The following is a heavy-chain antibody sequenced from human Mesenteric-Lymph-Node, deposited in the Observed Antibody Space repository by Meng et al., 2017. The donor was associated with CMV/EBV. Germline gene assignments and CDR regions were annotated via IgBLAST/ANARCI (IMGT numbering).Heavy chain of an antibody. J-gene: IGHJ4*02. CDR1: GFTFSNSA. D-gene: IGHD1-26*01. Sequence: GGSLRLSCAASGFTFSNSAMSWVRQAPGKGLEWLSTISGSGARTYYADSVKGRFTISRDNSKNTLYLQMNSLGAEDTAVYYCAKGTGGSYLDYWGQGTLVTVSS. CDR2: ISGSGART. V-gene: IGHV3-23*01. CDR3: AKGTGGSYLDY.